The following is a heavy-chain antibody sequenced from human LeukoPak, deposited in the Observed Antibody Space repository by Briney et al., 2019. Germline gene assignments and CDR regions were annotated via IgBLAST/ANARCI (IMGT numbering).Heavy chain of an antibody. Sequence: HPGGSLRLSCAASGFTFSSYEMNWVRQAPGKGLEWISYISSSGSTMYADSVKGRFTISRDNAKNSLYLQMNSLRAEDTAVYYCARGVNYGMDVWGQGTTVTVSS. D-gene: IGHD3-22*01. J-gene: IGHJ6*02. V-gene: IGHV3-48*03. CDR2: ISSSGST. CDR1: GFTFSSYE. CDR3: ARGVNYGMDV.